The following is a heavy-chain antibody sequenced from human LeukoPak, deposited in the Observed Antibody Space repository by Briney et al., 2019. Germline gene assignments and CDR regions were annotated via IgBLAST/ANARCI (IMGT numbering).Heavy chain of an antibody. Sequence: TSETLSLTCTVSGGSISTYYWSWIRQPPGKGLEWIAYIYYTGSTNYNPSLKSRVTISVDTSKNQFSLKLSPVTAADTAVYYCARRPHTGYSGDWGPHDYYYGMNVWGQGTTVTVSS. CDR2: IYYTGST. D-gene: IGHD6-19*01. CDR1: GGSISTYY. CDR3: ARRPHTGYSGDWGPHDYYYGMNV. V-gene: IGHV4-59*08. J-gene: IGHJ6*02.